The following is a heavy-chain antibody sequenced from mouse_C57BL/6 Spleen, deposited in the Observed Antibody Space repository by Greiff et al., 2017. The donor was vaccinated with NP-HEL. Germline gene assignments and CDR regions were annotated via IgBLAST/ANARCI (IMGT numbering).Heavy chain of an antibody. J-gene: IGHJ2*01. Sequence: VQLQQSGAELVRPGTSVKVSCKASGYAFTNYLIEWVKQRPGQGLEWIGVINPGSGGTKYNEKFKGKATLTADKSSSTAYMQLSSLTSEDSAVYFCATYGSSYYFDYWGQGTTLTVSS. CDR1: GYAFTNYL. CDR3: ATYGSSYYFDY. CDR2: INPGSGGT. V-gene: IGHV1-54*01. D-gene: IGHD1-1*01.